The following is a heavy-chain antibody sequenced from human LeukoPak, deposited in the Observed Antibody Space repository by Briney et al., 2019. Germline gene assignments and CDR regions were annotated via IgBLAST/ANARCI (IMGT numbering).Heavy chain of an antibody. CDR3: ARDSVMVRGEYWFDP. D-gene: IGHD3-10*01. J-gene: IGHJ5*02. CDR1: GFTFSSYS. CDR2: ISSSSSYI. V-gene: IGHV3-21*01. Sequence: GGSLRLSCAASGFTFSSYSMNWVRQAPGKGLEWVSSISSSSSYIYYADSVKGRFTISRDNSKNTLYLQMNSLRAEDTAVYYCARDSVMVRGEYWFDPWGQGTLVTVSS.